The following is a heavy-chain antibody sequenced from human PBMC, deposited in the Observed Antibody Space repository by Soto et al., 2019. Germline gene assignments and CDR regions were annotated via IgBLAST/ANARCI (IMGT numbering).Heavy chain of an antibody. J-gene: IGHJ6*02. D-gene: IGHD3-16*01. V-gene: IGHV1-46*01. CDR1: GYTFTSYY. CDR3: ARDDGGLNLGYYYYYVMDV. Sequence: ASVKVSCKASGYTFTSYYMHWVRQAPGQGLEWMGIINPSGGSTSYAQKFQGRVTMTRDTSTSTVYMELSSLRSEDTAVYYCARDDGGLNLGYYYYYVMDVGGQGTTVTVSS. CDR2: INPSGGST.